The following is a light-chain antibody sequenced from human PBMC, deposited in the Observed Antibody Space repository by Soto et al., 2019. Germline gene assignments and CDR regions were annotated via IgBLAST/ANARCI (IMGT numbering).Light chain of an antibody. V-gene: IGKV1-5*01. Sequence: DIQMTQSPSTLSASVGDRVTITCRASQSISTYLAWYQQKAGKAPKLLIYGASNLESGVPSWFSGSGSGTEFTLTISSLQPDDFATYYCQQYNSYLPYTFGQGTKLEIK. CDR1: QSISTY. J-gene: IGKJ2*01. CDR2: GAS. CDR3: QQYNSYLPYT.